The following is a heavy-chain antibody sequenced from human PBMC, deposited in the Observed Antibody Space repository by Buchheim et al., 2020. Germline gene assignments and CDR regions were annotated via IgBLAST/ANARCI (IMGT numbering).Heavy chain of an antibody. V-gene: IGHV3-48*01. CDR2: ISSSSSAV. Sequence: EVQLVESGGGLKQPGGSLRLSCAASGFIFSSYSMNWVRQAPGKGLEWVLYISSSSSAVYYADSVKGRFTISRDNAKNSLYLQMNSLRVEDTAVYYCARGVPHYDSSGYYQFDYWGQGTL. J-gene: IGHJ4*02. D-gene: IGHD3-22*01. CDR3: ARGVPHYDSSGYYQFDY. CDR1: GFIFSSYS.